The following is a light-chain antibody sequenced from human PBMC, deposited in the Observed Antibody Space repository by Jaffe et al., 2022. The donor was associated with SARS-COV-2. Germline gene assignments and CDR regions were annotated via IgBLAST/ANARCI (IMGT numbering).Light chain of an antibody. V-gene: IGLV2-11*01. CDR1: SSDVGTYNF. CDR2: DVR. Sequence: QSALTQPRSVSGSPGQSVTISCTGTSSDVGTYNFVSWYQQHPGEAPKLLIYDVRKRPSGVPDRFSGSKSGNTASLTISGLQAEDEADYYCCSYAGSYTYVFGTGTKVTVL. CDR3: CSYAGSYTYV. J-gene: IGLJ1*01.